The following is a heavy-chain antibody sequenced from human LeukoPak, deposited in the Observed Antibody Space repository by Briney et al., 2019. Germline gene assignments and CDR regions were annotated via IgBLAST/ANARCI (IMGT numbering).Heavy chain of an antibody. CDR2: ISGNSRYI. J-gene: IGHJ4*02. D-gene: IGHD4-17*01. Sequence: GGSLRLSCAASGFTFSSYSMTWVRQAPGKGLEWVSSISGNSRYIYYADSMRGRFTISRDNAKNSLYLQMNSLKTEDTAVYYCTKEGLHGDLDYWGQGTLVTVSS. CDR3: TKEGLHGDLDY. CDR1: GFTFSSYS. V-gene: IGHV3-21*04.